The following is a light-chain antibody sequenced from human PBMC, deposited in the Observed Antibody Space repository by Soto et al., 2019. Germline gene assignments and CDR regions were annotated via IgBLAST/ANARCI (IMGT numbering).Light chain of an antibody. CDR1: QSVSSY. J-gene: IGKJ5*01. V-gene: IGKV3-11*01. Sequence: ENLLAQSSTTPSLFPGGKGTLSFTARQSVSSYLAWYQQKPGQAPRLLIYDASNRATGIPARFSGSGSGTDFTLTISSLEPEDFAVYYCQQRSNWPPITFGQGTRLEIK. CDR2: DAS. CDR3: QQRSNWPPIT.